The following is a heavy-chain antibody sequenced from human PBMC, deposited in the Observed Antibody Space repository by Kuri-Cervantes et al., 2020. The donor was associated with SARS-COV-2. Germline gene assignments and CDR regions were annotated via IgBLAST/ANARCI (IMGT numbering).Heavy chain of an antibody. V-gene: IGHV1-3*01. D-gene: IGHD5-12*01. CDR3: ARDSRWLREFDY. CDR2: INAGNGNT. Sequence: ASVKVSCKASGYTFTSCTMHWVRQAPGQRLEWMGWINAGNGNTKYSQRFQGRVTITRDTSISTAYMELSRLRSDDTAVYYCARDSRWLREFDYWGQGTLVTVSS. J-gene: IGHJ4*02. CDR1: GYTFTSCT.